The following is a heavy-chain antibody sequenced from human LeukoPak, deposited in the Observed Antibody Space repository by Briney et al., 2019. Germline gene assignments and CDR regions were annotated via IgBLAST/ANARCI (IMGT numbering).Heavy chain of an antibody. CDR1: GGSISNYY. CDR2: VYYSGST. CDR3: AKHESWGSRNGDAFDI. V-gene: IGHV4-59*08. D-gene: IGHD3-16*01. Sequence: SETLSLTCTVSGGSISNYYWSWIRQPPGKGLEWIGYVYYSGSTHYNPSLKSRVSISVDTSKNQFSLRLNSATAADTAVYYCAKHESWGSRNGDAFDIWGRGTMVTVSS. J-gene: IGHJ3*02.